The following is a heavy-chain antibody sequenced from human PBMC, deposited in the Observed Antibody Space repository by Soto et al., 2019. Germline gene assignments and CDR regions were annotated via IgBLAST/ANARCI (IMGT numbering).Heavy chain of an antibody. D-gene: IGHD2-15*01. V-gene: IGHV4-31*03. CDR2: SYYSGST. Sequence: QVQLQESGPGLVKPSQTLSLTCTVSGGSISSGCYFWSWIRQHPGKGLEWIGYSYYSGSTSSNPSLKSRVTLSVDTSKNQSSLKLSSVTAADTAVYYCARGVAHWGPGTLVTVSS. CDR1: GGSISSGCYF. J-gene: IGHJ4*02. CDR3: ARGVAH.